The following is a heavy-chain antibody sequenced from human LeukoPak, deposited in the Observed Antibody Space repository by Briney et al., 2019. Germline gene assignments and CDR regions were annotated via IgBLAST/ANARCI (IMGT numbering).Heavy chain of an antibody. Sequence: PSETLSLTCAVYGGSFSGYYWSWIRQPPGKGLEWIGEINHSGSTNYNPSLKSRVTISVDTSKNQFSLKLSSVTAADTAVYYCARDGVEVPAAIGYYYYGMDVWGQGTTVTVSS. CDR3: ARDGVEVPAAIGYYYYGMDV. D-gene: IGHD2-2*01. CDR1: GGSFSGYY. J-gene: IGHJ6*02. CDR2: INHSGST. V-gene: IGHV4-34*01.